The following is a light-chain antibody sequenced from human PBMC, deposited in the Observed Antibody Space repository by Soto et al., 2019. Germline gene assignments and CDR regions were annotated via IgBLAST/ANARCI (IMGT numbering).Light chain of an antibody. V-gene: IGLV2-14*03. CDR3: ASYTTSISYV. J-gene: IGLJ1*01. CDR1: NSDVGGYNY. Sequence: QSALTQPASVSGSPGQSITISCTGTNSDVGGYNYVSWYQQHPGKAPKLLIYDVSSRPSGLSHRFSGSKSGNTASLIISGLQAEDEADYYCASYTTSISYVFGSGTKLTVL. CDR2: DVS.